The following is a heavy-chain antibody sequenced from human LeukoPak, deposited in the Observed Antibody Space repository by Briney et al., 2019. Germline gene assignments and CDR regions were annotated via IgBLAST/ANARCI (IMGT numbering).Heavy chain of an antibody. CDR3: ASIRFDP. V-gene: IGHV3-30*01. CDR2: ISYDGSNK. J-gene: IGHJ5*02. Sequence: PGRSLRLSCAASGFTFSSYAMHWVRQAPGKGLEWVAVISYDGSNKYYADSVKGRFTISRDNSKSTLYLQMNSLRAEDTAVYYCASIRFDPWGQGTLVTVSS. CDR1: GFTFSSYA.